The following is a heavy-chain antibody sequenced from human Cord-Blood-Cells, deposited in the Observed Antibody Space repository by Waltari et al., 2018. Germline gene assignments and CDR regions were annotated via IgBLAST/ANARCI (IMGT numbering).Heavy chain of an antibody. V-gene: IGHV1-18*01. D-gene: IGHD2-8*01. CDR3: ARAPPYCTSGVCYDAFDI. CDR2: KSLYKGNT. CDR1: GYTFTSYG. Sequence: QVQLVQSGAEVKKPGASVKVSCKASGYTFTSYGISWVRQAPGQGLEWMGWKSLYKGNTNCTQKLQGGVTRTTDTARSTACMELRGLRSDAPAVNYCARAPPYCTSGVCYDAFDIWGQGTMVTVSS. J-gene: IGHJ3*02.